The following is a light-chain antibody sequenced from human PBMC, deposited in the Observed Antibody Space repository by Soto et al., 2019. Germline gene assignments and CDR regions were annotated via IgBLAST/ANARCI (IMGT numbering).Light chain of an antibody. V-gene: IGLV2-14*03. J-gene: IGLJ2*01. CDR2: DVN. CDR3: SSYTSTNTLV. Sequence: QSALTQPASVSGSPGQSITISCTGTSSDVGGYNYVSWYQQHPGKAPKLMIYDVNNRPSGVPNRFSGSKSGNTASLTVSGLQAEDEADYYCSSYTSTNTLVFGGGTKLTVL. CDR1: SSDVGGYNY.